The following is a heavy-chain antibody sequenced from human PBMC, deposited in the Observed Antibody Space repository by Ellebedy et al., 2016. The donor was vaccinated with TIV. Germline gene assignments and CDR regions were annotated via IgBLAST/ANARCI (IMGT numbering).Heavy chain of an antibody. J-gene: IGHJ4*02. Sequence: SVKVSXXASGGTFSSYAISWVRQAPGQGLEWMGGIIPIFGTANYAQKFQGRVTITVDESTSTAYMELSSLRSEDTAVYYCASFYSSGWYALAFDYWGQGTLVTVSS. CDR2: IIPIFGTA. V-gene: IGHV1-69*13. CDR1: GGTFSSYA. D-gene: IGHD6-19*01. CDR3: ASFYSSGWYALAFDY.